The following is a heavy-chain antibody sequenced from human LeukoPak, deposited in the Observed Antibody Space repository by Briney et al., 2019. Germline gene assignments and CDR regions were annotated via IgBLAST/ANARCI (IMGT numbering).Heavy chain of an antibody. Sequence: GGSLRLSCVASGFTFSSYAMSWVRQAPGKGLEWVSAISGSGGSTYYADSVKGRFTISRDNSKNTLYLQVNSLRAEDTAVYYCAKDWRSGSYYAGPNYFDYWGQGTLVTVSS. V-gene: IGHV3-23*01. CDR3: AKDWRSGSYYAGPNYFDY. CDR1: GFTFSSYA. J-gene: IGHJ4*02. D-gene: IGHD1-26*01. CDR2: ISGSGGST.